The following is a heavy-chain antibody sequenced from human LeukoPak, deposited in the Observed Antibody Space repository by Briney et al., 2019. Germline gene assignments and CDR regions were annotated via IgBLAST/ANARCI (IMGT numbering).Heavy chain of an antibody. D-gene: IGHD3-10*01. Sequence: PSETLSLTCTVSGGSISSTTYYWGWIRQPPGKGLEWIGSIYYSGSTYYNPSLKSRVTISVDTSKNQFSLKLSSVTAADTAVYYCARGLYYYGSGRNRFQHWGQGTLVTVSS. CDR1: GGSISSTTYY. J-gene: IGHJ1*01. CDR3: ARGLYYYGSGRNRFQH. V-gene: IGHV4-39*07. CDR2: IYYSGST.